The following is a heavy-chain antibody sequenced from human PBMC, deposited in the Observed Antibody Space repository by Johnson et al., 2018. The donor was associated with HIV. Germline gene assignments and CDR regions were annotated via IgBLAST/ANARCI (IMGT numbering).Heavy chain of an antibody. D-gene: IGHD6-19*01. CDR3: VRDQGSGWPTNAFDI. CDR2: ISYDGSNK. Sequence: VQLVESGGGLVQPGGSLRLSCVASGFIFSDHYMDWVRQAPDKGLAWVAVISYDGSNKYYADSVTGRFTISRDNSKNTLYLQMNSLSGEDTADYYCVRDQGSGWPTNAFDIWGQGTRVTVSS. V-gene: IGHV3-30*03. CDR1: GFIFSDHY. J-gene: IGHJ3*02.